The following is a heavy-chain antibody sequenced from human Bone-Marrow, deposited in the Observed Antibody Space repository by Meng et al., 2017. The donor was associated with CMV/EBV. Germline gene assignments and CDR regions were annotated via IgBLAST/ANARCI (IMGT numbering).Heavy chain of an antibody. D-gene: IGHD3-10*01. CDR2: IIPILGIA. CDR1: GGTFSSYT. Sequence: SVTVSCKASGGTFSSYTISWVRQAPGQGLEWMGRIIPILGIANYAQKFQGRVSITADKSTSTAYMELSSLRSEDTAVYYCARDSMVRGVITVPPCFDPWGQGTLVTVSS. V-gene: IGHV1-69*04. J-gene: IGHJ5*02. CDR3: ARDSMVRGVITVPPCFDP.